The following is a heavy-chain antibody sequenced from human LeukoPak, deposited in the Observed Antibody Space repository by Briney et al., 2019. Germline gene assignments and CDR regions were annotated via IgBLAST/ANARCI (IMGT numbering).Heavy chain of an antibody. CDR1: GYTFTGYY. V-gene: IGHV1-2*02. CDR2: INPNSGGT. Sequence: SVKVSCKASGYTFTGYYMHWVRQAPGQGLEWMGWINPNSGGTNYAQKFQGRVTMTRDTSISTAYMELSRLRSDDTAVYYCARGHGSLLWFVELLSGEYYFDYSGQGTLVTVYS. J-gene: IGHJ4*02. CDR3: ARGHGSLLWFVELLSGEYYFDY. D-gene: IGHD3-10*01.